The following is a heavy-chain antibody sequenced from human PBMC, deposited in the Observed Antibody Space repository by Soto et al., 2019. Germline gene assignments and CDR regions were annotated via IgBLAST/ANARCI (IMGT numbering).Heavy chain of an antibody. CDR1: GGSFSGYY. J-gene: IGHJ6*02. D-gene: IGHD5-18*01. Sequence: SETLSLTCAVYGGSFSGYYWSWIRQPPGKGLEWIGEINHSGSTNYNPSLKSRVTISVDTSKNQFSLKLSSVTAADTAVYYCARAGVDTAMEYYYGMDVWGQGTTVTVSS. CDR3: ARAGVDTAMEYYYGMDV. V-gene: IGHV4-34*01. CDR2: INHSGST.